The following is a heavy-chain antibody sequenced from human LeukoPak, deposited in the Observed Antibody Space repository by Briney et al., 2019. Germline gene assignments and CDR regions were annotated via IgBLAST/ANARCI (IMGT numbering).Heavy chain of an antibody. CDR3: ARGTSDARYYFDY. D-gene: IGHD1-1*01. Sequence: RTGGSLRLSCAASGFTFDDHGMSWVRQAPGKGLEWVSGINWNGGSTGYADSVKGRFTISRDNAKNSLYLEMNSLRAEDTALYFCARGTSDARYYFDYWGQGTLVTVSS. V-gene: IGHV3-20*04. CDR1: GFTFDDHG. J-gene: IGHJ4*02. CDR2: INWNGGST.